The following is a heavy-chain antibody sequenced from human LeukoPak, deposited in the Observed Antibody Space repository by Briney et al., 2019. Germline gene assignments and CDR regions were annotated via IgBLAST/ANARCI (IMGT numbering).Heavy chain of an antibody. V-gene: IGHV3-53*01. CDR2: VYIVVGT. CDR1: VVTLGGNF. J-gene: IGHJ6*03. CDR3: AKYSSGWDYYYYYKDV. Sequence: PGGSLRLSGAASVVTLGGNFITGVGQAPGKGLGWGAVVYIVVGTYYADSGTGRFTISRENSKNTPYPPMNSLRAEDTAVYYCAKYSSGWDYYYYYKDVWGKGATVTIFS. D-gene: IGHD6-19*01.